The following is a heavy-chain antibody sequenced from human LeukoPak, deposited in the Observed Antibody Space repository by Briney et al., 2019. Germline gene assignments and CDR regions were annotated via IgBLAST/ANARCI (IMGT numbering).Heavy chain of an antibody. J-gene: IGHJ4*02. D-gene: IGHD6-19*01. CDR2: LYSTGTT. CDR1: GGSISGSH. V-gene: IGHV4-59*08. Sequence: SETLSLTCTVSGGSISGSHWGWIRQPPGKRLEWIMSLYSTGTTEYNASLKSRVAMSVDTSKNQLSLKLTSVTAADTAVYYCARWYYSGWAFDFWGQGTLVTVSS. CDR3: ARWYYSGWAFDF.